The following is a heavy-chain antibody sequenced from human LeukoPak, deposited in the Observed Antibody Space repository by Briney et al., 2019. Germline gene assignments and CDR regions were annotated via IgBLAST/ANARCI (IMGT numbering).Heavy chain of an antibody. CDR2: ISGSGGST. CDR3: AKLLGSWYYFDY. J-gene: IGHJ4*02. Sequence: GGSLRLSCAASGFTFSSYGMSWVRQAPGKGLEWVSAISGSGGSTYYADSVKGRFTISRDNSKNTLYLQMNSLRAEDTAVYYCAKLLGSWYYFDYWGQGTLVTVSS. D-gene: IGHD6-13*01. V-gene: IGHV3-23*01. CDR1: GFTFSSYG.